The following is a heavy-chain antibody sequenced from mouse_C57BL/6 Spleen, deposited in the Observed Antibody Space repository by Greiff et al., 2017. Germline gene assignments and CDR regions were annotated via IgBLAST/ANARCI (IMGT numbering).Heavy chain of an antibody. D-gene: IGHD2-1*01. CDR2: FYPGSGSI. J-gene: IGHJ1*03. CDR3: ARHEEYYGNAWYFDV. CDR1: GYTFTEYT. Sequence: QVQLQQSGAELVKPGASVKLSCKASGYTFTEYTIHWVKQRSGQGLEWVGWFYPGSGSIKYNEKFKDKDTLTADKSSSTVYMEISRLTSEDSAVYFCARHEEYYGNAWYFDVWGTGTTVTVSS. V-gene: IGHV1-62-2*01.